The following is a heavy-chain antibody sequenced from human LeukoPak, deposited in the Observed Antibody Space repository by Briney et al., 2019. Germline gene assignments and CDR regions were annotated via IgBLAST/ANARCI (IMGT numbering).Heavy chain of an antibody. J-gene: IGHJ4*02. CDR2: ISPSADIK. V-gene: IGHV3-23*01. CDR1: GFTFSSYS. D-gene: IGHD3-10*01. Sequence: GGSLRLSCAASGFTFSSYSMNWVRQAPGKGLEWVSGISPSADIKYYADSVKGRFTISRDNSKNMLYLEVISLTADDTAVYYCAKDDAWLRFGEWSQGTLVTVSS. CDR3: AKDDAWLRFGE.